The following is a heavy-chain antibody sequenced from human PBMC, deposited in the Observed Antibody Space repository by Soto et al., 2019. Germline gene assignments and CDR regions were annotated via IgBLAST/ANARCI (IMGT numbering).Heavy chain of an antibody. Sequence: QVQLVQSGAEVKKPGSSVKVSYKASGGTFSSYSITWVRQAPGQGLEWMGGIIPIFGTANYAQKFQGRVTITADESTSTGYMEMSSLRSEDTAVYYCTRGVYGGYEYWGQGTLVTVSS. CDR1: GGTFSSYS. D-gene: IGHD5-12*01. CDR3: TRGVYGGYEY. CDR2: IIPIFGTA. V-gene: IGHV1-69*12. J-gene: IGHJ4*02.